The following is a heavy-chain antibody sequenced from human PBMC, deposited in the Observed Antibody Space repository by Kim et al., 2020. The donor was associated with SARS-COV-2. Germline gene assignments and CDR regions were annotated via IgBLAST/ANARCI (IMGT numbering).Heavy chain of an antibody. CDR2: IYHSGST. D-gene: IGHD6-19*01. J-gene: IGHJ4*02. V-gene: IGHV4-4*02. CDR1: GGSISSSNW. CDR3: ARGLGLPFSSGWYSLDY. Sequence: SETLSLTCAVSGGSISSSNWWSWVRQTPGKGLEWIGEIYHSGSTNYNPSLKSRVTISVDKSKNQFSLKVISVTAADTAVYYCARGLGLPFSSGWYSLDYWGQGTLVTVSS.